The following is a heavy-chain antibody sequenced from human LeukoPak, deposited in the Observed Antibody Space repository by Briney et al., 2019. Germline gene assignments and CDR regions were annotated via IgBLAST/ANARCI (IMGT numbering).Heavy chain of an antibody. CDR2: IYYSGST. CDR1: GASVSSSSYY. Sequence: PSETLSLTCSVSGASVSSSSYYWSWIRQPPGKGLEWIGYIYYSGSTNYNPSLKSRVTISLDTSKNQFSLRLSSVTAADTAVYYCARGPHSRYFDLWGRGTLVTVSS. CDR3: ARGPHSRYFDL. V-gene: IGHV4-61*01. J-gene: IGHJ2*01.